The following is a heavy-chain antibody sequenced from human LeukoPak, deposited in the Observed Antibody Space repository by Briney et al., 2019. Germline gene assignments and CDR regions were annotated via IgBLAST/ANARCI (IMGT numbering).Heavy chain of an antibody. D-gene: IGHD3-3*01. CDR3: TRNYDFWSAPLDY. Sequence: GGSLRLSCTASRFTFGDYAMSWFRQAPGKGLEWVGFIRSKAYGGTTEYAASVKGRFTISRDDSKSIAYLQMNSLKTEDTAVYYCTRNYDFWSAPLDYWGQGTLVTVSS. J-gene: IGHJ4*02. CDR2: IRSKAYGGTT. CDR1: RFTFGDYA. V-gene: IGHV3-49*03.